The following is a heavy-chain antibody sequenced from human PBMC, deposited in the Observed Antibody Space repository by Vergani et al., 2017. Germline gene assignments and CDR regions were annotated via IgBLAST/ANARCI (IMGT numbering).Heavy chain of an antibody. Sequence: EVQLVESGGGLVQPGRSLRLSCAASGFTFDDYAMHWVRQAPGKGLEWGSGISWNSGSIGYADSVKGRFTISSDNAKNSLYLQMNSLRAEDTALYYCAKDTGWAHGPSSCIDYWGQGTLVTVSS. CDR3: AKDTGWAHGPSSCIDY. D-gene: IGHD6-13*01. J-gene: IGHJ4*02. V-gene: IGHV3-9*01. CDR1: GFTFDDYA. CDR2: ISWNSGSI.